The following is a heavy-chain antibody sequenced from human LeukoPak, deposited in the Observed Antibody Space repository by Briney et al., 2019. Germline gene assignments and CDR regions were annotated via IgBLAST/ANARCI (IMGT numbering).Heavy chain of an antibody. Sequence: GGSLRLSCAASGFIFNSYGMHWVRQAPGKGLEWVAFIRYDGSNKYYADSVKGRFTISRDNSKNTLYLQMNSLRAEDTAVYYCARAIVVVSYYFDYWGQGTLVTVSS. CDR1: GFIFNSYG. J-gene: IGHJ4*02. V-gene: IGHV3-30*02. CDR2: IRYDGSNK. CDR3: ARAIVVVSYYFDY. D-gene: IGHD3-22*01.